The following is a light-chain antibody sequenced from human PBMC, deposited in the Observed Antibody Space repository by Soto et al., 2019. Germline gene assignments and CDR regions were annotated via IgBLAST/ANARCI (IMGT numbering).Light chain of an antibody. V-gene: IGKV1-5*03. Sequence: DIQMTQSPSTLSASVGDRVTITCRASQSISSWLAWYQQKPGKAPKHLIYKASSLESGVPSRFSGSGSGTEFTLTISSLQPDDFATYYCQQYNSYSRTCGQGTKGDIK. J-gene: IGKJ1*01. CDR1: QSISSW. CDR3: QQYNSYSRT. CDR2: KAS.